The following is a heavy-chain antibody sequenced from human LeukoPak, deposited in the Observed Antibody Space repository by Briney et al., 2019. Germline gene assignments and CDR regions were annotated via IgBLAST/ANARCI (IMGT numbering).Heavy chain of an antibody. Sequence: PETLSLTCAVYGGSFSGYYWSWICQPPGKGLEWIGEINHSGSTNYNPSLKSRVTISVDTSKNQFSLKLSSVTAADTAVYYCARGGIAVAADYWGQGTLVTVSS. D-gene: IGHD6-19*01. CDR1: GGSFSGYY. CDR3: ARGGIAVAADY. V-gene: IGHV4-34*01. J-gene: IGHJ4*02. CDR2: INHSGST.